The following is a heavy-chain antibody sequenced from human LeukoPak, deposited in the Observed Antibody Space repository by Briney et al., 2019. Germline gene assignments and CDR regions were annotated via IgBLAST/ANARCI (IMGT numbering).Heavy chain of an antibody. Sequence: ASVKVSCKASGYTFTSYDINWVRQATGQGLEWMGWMNPNSGNTGYAQKFQGRVTMTRNTSISTAYMELSSLRSEGTAVYYCARGLDTAMVDAFDIWGQGTMVTVSS. V-gene: IGHV1-8*01. CDR2: MNPNSGNT. CDR3: ARGLDTAMVDAFDI. D-gene: IGHD5-18*01. J-gene: IGHJ3*02. CDR1: GYTFTSYD.